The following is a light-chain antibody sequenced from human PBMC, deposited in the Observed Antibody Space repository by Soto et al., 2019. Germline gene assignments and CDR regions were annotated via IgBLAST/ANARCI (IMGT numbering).Light chain of an antibody. J-gene: IGKJ1*01. CDR3: QQYNNWPPWT. Sequence: ETLMTQSPATLSLSPGERATLSCMASQSVSSSYLAWYQQKPGQAPRLLIYGASTRATGIPLRFSGSGSGTEFTLTISSLQPEDFAVYYCQQYNNWPPWTFGQGTKVDIK. CDR2: GAS. V-gene: IGKV3-15*01. CDR1: QSVSSSY.